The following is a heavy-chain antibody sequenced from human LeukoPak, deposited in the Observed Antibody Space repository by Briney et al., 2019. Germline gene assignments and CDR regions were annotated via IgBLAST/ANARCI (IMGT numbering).Heavy chain of an antibody. D-gene: IGHD5-12*01. CDR2: IYHSWSTT. V-gene: IGHV4-4*02. J-gene: IGHJ4*02. CDR3: ARVFGGYDGALAY. Sequence: NPSETLSLTCAVSGGSISSNNWWSRVRRTSGKGREWIGEIYHSWSTTNYNPSLKSRVTMSVDKSKNQFSLKLTSVTAADTAVYYCARVFGGYDGALAYWGQGTLVTVSS. CDR1: GGSISSNNW.